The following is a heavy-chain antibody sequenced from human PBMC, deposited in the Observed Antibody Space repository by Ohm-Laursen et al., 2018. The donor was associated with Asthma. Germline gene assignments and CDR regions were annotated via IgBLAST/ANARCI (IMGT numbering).Heavy chain of an antibody. CDR3: AKAPYYDFWGGSSYGMDV. Sequence: SLRLSCTASGFTFSSYAVSWVRQAPGKGLEWVSAISGSGGSTYYADSVKGRFTISRDNSKNTLYLQMNSLRAEDTAVYYCAKAPYYDFWGGSSYGMDVWGQGTTVTVSS. CDR2: ISGSGGST. D-gene: IGHD3-3*01. CDR1: GFTFSSYA. J-gene: IGHJ6*02. V-gene: IGHV3-23*01.